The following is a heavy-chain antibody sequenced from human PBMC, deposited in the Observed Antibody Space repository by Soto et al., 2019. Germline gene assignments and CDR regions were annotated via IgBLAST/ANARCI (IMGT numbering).Heavy chain of an antibody. CDR3: ARESANYYDSSGYRPYFDY. CDR2: TYYSGST. V-gene: IGHV4-30-4*01. J-gene: IGHJ4*02. Sequence: PSETLSLTCTVSGGSISSGDYYWSWIRQPPGKGLEWIGYTYYSGSTYYNPSLKSRVTISVDTSKNQFSLKLSSVTAADTAVYYCARESANYYDSSGYRPYFDYWGQGTLVTGS. D-gene: IGHD3-22*01. CDR1: GGSISSGDYY.